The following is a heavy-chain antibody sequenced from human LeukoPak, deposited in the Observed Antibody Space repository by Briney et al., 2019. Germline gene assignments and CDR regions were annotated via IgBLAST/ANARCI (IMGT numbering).Heavy chain of an antibody. J-gene: IGHJ4*02. CDR1: GFTFSNAW. CDR3: TTDTYYYDSSGYYFADY. CDR2: IKSKTDGGTT. D-gene: IGHD3-22*01. Sequence: GGSLRLSCAASGFTFSNAWMSWVRQAPGKGLEWVGRIKSKTDGGTTDYAALVKGRFTISRDDSKNTLYLQMNSLKTEDTAVYYCTTDTYYYDSSGYYFADYWGQGTLVTVSS. V-gene: IGHV3-15*01.